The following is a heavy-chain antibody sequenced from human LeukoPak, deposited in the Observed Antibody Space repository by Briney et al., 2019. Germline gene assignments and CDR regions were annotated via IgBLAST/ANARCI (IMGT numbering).Heavy chain of an antibody. D-gene: IGHD2-2*01. CDR2: TYYSGST. CDR1: GGSVSSGSYY. CDR3: ARGWQYQLLFYFDY. J-gene: IGHJ4*02. Sequence: SETLSLTSTVSGGSVSSGSYYCSWIRQPPRKCLEWIGYTYYSGSTNYNPSLKSRVTISVDTSKNQFSLKLSSVTAADTAVYYCARGWQYQLLFYFDYWGQGTLVTVSS. V-gene: IGHV4-61*01.